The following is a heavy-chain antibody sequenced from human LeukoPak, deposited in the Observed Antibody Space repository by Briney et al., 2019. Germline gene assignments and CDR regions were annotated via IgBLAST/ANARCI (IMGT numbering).Heavy chain of an antibody. J-gene: IGHJ4*02. D-gene: IGHD3/OR15-3a*01. V-gene: IGHV4-39*01. Sequence: SETLSLTCTVSGVSISSSNSYWGWIRQPPGKGLEWIGSIYYSGNTYSDASLRSQVSISIDTSKNQFSLRLTSVTAAHTAVYYCARQTGSGLFILPGGQGTLVTVSS. CDR1: GVSISSSNSY. CDR2: IYYSGNT. CDR3: ARQTGSGLFILP.